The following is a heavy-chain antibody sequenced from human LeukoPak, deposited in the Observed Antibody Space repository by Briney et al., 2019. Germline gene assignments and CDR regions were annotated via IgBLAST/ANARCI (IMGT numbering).Heavy chain of an antibody. J-gene: IGHJ4*02. CDR2: ISWNSGSI. Sequence: GRSLRLSCAASGFTFDDYAMHWVRQAPGKGLEWVSGISWNSGSIGYADSVKGRFTISRDNAKNSLYLQMNSLRAEDTALYYCAKGSVAAGVSPLLFDYWGQGTLVSVSS. D-gene: IGHD6-13*01. V-gene: IGHV3-9*01. CDR1: GFTFDDYA. CDR3: AKGSVAAGVSPLLFDY.